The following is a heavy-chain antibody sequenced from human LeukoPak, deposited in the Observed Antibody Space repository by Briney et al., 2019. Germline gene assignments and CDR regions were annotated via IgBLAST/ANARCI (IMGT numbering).Heavy chain of an antibody. CDR3: AKGSGGSYGNYFDY. Sequence: GGSLRLSCAASGFAFSSYAMTWVRQSPGKGLEWVSAISGSGGTTYHADSVKGRFTISRDNSKNTQYLQMNSLRAEDTAVYYCAKGSGGSYGNYFDYWGQGTLVTVSS. CDR2: ISGSGGTT. D-gene: IGHD1-26*01. J-gene: IGHJ4*02. CDR1: GFAFSSYA. V-gene: IGHV3-23*01.